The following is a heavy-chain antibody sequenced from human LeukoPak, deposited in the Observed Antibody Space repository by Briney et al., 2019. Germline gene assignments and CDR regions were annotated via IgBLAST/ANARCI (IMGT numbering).Heavy chain of an antibody. D-gene: IGHD1-7*01. J-gene: IGHJ4*02. CDR1: GFTFNSYS. CDR2: ISGSNSYI. CDR3: ARDRVNWNYLSSVDY. Sequence: GGSLRLSCAASGFTFNSYSMNWVRQAPGKGLEWVSSISGSNSYIYYADSMKGRFTISRDNAKNSLYLQMNSLRAEDTAVYYCARDRVNWNYLSSVDYWGQGALVTVSS. V-gene: IGHV3-21*01.